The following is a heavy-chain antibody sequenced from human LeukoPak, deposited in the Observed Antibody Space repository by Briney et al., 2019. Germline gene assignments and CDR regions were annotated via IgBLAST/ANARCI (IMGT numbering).Heavy chain of an antibody. CDR3: ARDIVVVPAARNYYYGMDV. D-gene: IGHD2-2*01. Sequence: ASVKVSCKASGYTFTSYGISWVRQAPEQGLEWMGWISAYNGNTNYAQKLQGRVTMTTDTSTSTAYMELRSLRSDDTAVYYCARDIVVVPAARNYYYGMDVWGQGTTVTVSS. CDR2: ISAYNGNT. CDR1: GYTFTSYG. V-gene: IGHV1-18*01. J-gene: IGHJ6*02.